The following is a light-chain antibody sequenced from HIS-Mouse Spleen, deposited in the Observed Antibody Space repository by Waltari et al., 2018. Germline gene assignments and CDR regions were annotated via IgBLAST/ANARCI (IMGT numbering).Light chain of an antibody. CDR3: QVWDSSSDRV. CDR2: GDS. CDR1: NIGSKS. Sequence: SYVLTQPPSVSVAPGQTARITCGGNNIGSKSVHWYQQTPGQAPVLVVYGDSDRPSGIPERFSGSNSGNTATLTISRVEAGDEADYYCQVWDSSSDRVFGTGTKVTVL. J-gene: IGLJ1*01. V-gene: IGLV3-21*02.